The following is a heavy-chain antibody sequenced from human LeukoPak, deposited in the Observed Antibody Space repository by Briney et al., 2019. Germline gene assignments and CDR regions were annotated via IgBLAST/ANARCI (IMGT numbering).Heavy chain of an antibody. CDR2: ISGSGGST. Sequence: GGSLRLSCAASGFTFSSYAMSWVRQAPGKGLEWVSAISGSGGSTYYADSVKGRFTISRDNSKNTLYLQMNSLRAEDTAVYYCAKGYLVGATVANYFDYWGQGTLITVSS. J-gene: IGHJ4*02. D-gene: IGHD1-26*01. CDR3: AKGYLVGATVANYFDY. CDR1: GFTFSSYA. V-gene: IGHV3-23*01.